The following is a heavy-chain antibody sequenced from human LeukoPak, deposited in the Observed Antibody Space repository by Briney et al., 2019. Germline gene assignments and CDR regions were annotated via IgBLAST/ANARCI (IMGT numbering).Heavy chain of an antibody. CDR1: GGSISSSSYY. CDR2: IYYSGRT. V-gene: IGHV4-39*07. CDR3: ATGDSSSSSDPLGY. J-gene: IGHJ4*02. D-gene: IGHD6-6*01. Sequence: SETLSLTCTVSGGSISSSSYYWGWIRKPPGKGLEWIGSIYYSGRTYYNPSLKSRVTISIDTSKNQFSLKLSSVTAADTAVYYCATGDSSSSSDPLGYWGQGTLVTVSS.